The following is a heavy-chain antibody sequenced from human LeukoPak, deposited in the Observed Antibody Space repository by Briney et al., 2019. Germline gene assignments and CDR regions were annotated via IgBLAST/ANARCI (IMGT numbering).Heavy chain of an antibody. J-gene: IGHJ6*02. V-gene: IGHV3-30*04. CDR3: ARDRSGYYYVLPYYYYYGMDV. D-gene: IGHD3-22*01. CDR1: GFTFSSYA. CDR2: ISYDGSNK. Sequence: PGGSLRLSCAASGFTFSSYAMHWVRQAPGKGLEWVAVISYDGSNKYYADSVKGRFTISRDNSKNTLYLQMNSLRAEDTAVYYCARDRSGYYYVLPYYYYYGMDVWGQGTTVTVSS.